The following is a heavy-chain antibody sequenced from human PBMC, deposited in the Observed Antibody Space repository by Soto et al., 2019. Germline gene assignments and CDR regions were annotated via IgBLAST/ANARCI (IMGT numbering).Heavy chain of an antibody. V-gene: IGHV1-69*14. CDR2: IIPIFGTT. D-gene: IGHD5-12*01. CDR1: GDIFSGYS. Sequence: QVQLVQSGAVVKKPGSSVKVSCKTSGDIFSGYSISWVRQAPGQGLEWMGGIIPIFGTTNYAQRFHGRVTITADKSTSTVYMELYSLKSEDTAVYYCARDLGSGYDPGDYWGQGTLVTVSS. CDR3: ARDLGSGYDPGDY. J-gene: IGHJ4*02.